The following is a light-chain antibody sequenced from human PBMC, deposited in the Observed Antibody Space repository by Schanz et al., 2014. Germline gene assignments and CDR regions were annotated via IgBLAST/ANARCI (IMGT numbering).Light chain of an antibody. Sequence: EIVLTQSPGTLSLSPGERATLSCKASQSISGYDLAWYQQKPGQAPRLLIYGAFDRATGIPDRFSGSGSGTDFILTVSRLEPEDFAVYYCQQYGTSITFGQGTRLEI. CDR1: QSISGYD. J-gene: IGKJ5*01. CDR2: GAF. CDR3: QQYGTSIT. V-gene: IGKV3-20*01.